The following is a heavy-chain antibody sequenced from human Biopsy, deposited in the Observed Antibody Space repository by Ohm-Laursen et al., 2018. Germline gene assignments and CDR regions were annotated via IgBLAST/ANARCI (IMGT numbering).Heavy chain of an antibody. Sequence: SLRLSCTASGFTFNTYEMIWVRQAPGKGLEWVSYTSSSGNTIDYAASVRGRFTISRDNAKKSLYLRMNGLRAKDTAVYYCARVMSDSSGFARRVAGVDLWGQGTLITVSS. J-gene: IGHJ5*02. CDR3: ARVMSDSSGFARRVAGVDL. CDR1: GFTFNTYE. D-gene: IGHD3-22*01. V-gene: IGHV3-48*03. CDR2: TSSSGNTI.